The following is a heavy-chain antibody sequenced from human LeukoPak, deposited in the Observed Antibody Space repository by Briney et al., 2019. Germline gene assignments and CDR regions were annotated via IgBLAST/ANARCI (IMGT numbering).Heavy chain of an antibody. CDR2: ISSSSSYI. J-gene: IGHJ4*02. CDR1: GFTFGTYG. CDR3: ASVVD. V-gene: IGHV3-21*01. Sequence: GGSLRLSCAASGFTFGTYGMSWVRQAPGKGLEWVSSISSSSSYIYYADSVKGRFTISRDNAKNSLYLQMNSLRAEDTAVYYCASVVDWGQGTLVTVSS.